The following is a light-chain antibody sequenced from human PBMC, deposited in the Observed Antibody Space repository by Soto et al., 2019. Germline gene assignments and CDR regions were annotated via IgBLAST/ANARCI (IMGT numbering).Light chain of an antibody. V-gene: IGKV1-5*03. Sequence: DIHMTQFPSTLSASVGYRFTITCRASQSINRWLAWYQQKPGKAPKLLIYKASSLESGVPSRLSGSGSGSEFTLTISSLQPDDFPTDYCQQYNSYWTFGQGTKVDIK. CDR2: KAS. CDR1: QSINRW. CDR3: QQYNSYWT. J-gene: IGKJ1*01.